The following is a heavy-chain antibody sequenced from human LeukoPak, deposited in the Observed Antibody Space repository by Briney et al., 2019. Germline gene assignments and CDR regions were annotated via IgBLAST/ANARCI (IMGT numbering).Heavy chain of an antibody. J-gene: IGHJ5*02. Sequence: SETLSLTCTVSGGSISSYYWSWIRQPPGKGLEWIGYIYYSGSTNYNPSLKSRVTISVDTSKNQFSLKLSSVTAADTAVYYCARESLAVVGTNWFDPWGQGTLVTVSS. V-gene: IGHV4-59*01. CDR2: IYYSGST. D-gene: IGHD6-19*01. CDR1: GGSISSYY. CDR3: ARESLAVVGTNWFDP.